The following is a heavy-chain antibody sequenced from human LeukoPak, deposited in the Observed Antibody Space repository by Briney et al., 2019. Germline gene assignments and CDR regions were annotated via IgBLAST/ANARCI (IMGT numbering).Heavy chain of an antibody. Sequence: SETLSLTCAVSGGSINSPKSWSWVRQPPGKGLEWIGDRYHSGGTNYNPSLRSRVTISVDTSKNQFSLELNSVTAADTAVYYCGAYRTLDDAFDIWGQGTLVT. CDR1: GGSINSPKS. CDR3: GAYRTLDDAFDI. CDR2: RYHSGGT. J-gene: IGHJ3*02. D-gene: IGHD3-16*01. V-gene: IGHV4-4*02.